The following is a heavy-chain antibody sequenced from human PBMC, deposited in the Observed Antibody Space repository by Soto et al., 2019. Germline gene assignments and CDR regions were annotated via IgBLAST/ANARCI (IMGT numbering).Heavy chain of an antibody. J-gene: IGHJ6*02. CDR2: ISYDGSNK. CDR3: AKDREGLLFGELLSYYGMDV. CDR1: GFTFSSYG. V-gene: IGHV3-30*18. D-gene: IGHD3-10*01. Sequence: QVQLVESGGGVVQPGRSLRLSCAASGFTFSSYGMHWVRQAPGKGLEWVAVISYDGSNKYYADSVKGRFTISRDNSKNTLYLQMNSLRAEDTAVYYCAKDREGLLFGELLSYYGMDVWGQGTTVTVSS.